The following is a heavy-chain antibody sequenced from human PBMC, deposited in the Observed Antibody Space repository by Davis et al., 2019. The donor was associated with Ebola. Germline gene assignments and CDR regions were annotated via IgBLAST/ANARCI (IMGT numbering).Heavy chain of an antibody. D-gene: IGHD3-22*01. CDR3: AKDARGGYYYADF. CDR1: GFTFSRYG. J-gene: IGHJ4*02. Sequence: GGSLRLSCEASGFTFSRYGMHWVRQAPGKGLEWVAVISFDGSDTYYADSVKGRFTIPRDNSKTTVDLQMNSLRPEDTALYYCAKDARGGYYYADFWGQGTLVTVSS. V-gene: IGHV3-30*18. CDR2: ISFDGSDT.